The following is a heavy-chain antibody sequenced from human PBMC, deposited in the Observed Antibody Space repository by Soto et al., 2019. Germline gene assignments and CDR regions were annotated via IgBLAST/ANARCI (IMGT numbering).Heavy chain of an antibody. CDR3: ARMLAVNYYYYYMDV. J-gene: IGHJ6*03. Sequence: QVTLKESGPVLVRPTETLTLTCTVSGFSLNNARVGVGGILQPPGKALEGLAHILSKYGKSYSTSLKTRLSISKDTSKSQVVLTMTNMDPVDTATYYCARMLAVNYYYYYMDVWGKGTTVTVSS. D-gene: IGHD3-10*01. V-gene: IGHV2-26*01. CDR1: GFSLNNARVG. CDR2: ILSKYGK.